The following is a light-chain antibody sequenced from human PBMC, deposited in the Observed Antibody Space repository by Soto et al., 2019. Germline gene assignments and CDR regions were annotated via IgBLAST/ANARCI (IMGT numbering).Light chain of an antibody. CDR1: QSLVYSDGNTY. J-gene: IGKJ1*01. V-gene: IGKV2-24*01. Sequence: VLTQTPLSSPVTLGQPASISCRSSQSLVYSDGNTYLSWLQQRPGQPPRLLIYQVSNRFSGVPDRFSGSGAGTDFTLKLSRVEAEDVGVYSCIHFSHFAPTFSQGTKVELK. CDR3: IHFSHFAPT. CDR2: QVS.